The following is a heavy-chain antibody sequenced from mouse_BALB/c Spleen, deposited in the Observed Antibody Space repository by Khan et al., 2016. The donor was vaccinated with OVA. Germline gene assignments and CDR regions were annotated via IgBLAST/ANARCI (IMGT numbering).Heavy chain of an antibody. D-gene: IGHD1-1*02. CDR1: GYSITSDYA. Sequence: EVQLQQSGPGLAKPSQSLSLTCTATGYSITSDYACNWIRQFPGNKLECIGHIRYSADTKYNPSFKSRISLTGDTSTNPSFLQLNSVTTEDTATCSCRRSYGGDFDYWGQGTTVTVS. J-gene: IGHJ2*01. CDR2: IRYSADT. V-gene: IGHV3-2*02. CDR3: RRSYGGDFDY.